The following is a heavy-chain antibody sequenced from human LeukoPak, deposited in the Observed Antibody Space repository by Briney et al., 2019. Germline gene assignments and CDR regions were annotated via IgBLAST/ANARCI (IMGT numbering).Heavy chain of an antibody. CDR2: ISVGGGST. V-gene: IGHV3-23*01. J-gene: IGHJ5*01. Sequence: GGSLRLSCAASGFTFSTYAMSWVRQAPGKGLEWVSAISVGGGSTYYADSVKGRFTISRDNAKNSLYLQMNSLGIEETGVYYCARGHSYGLDSWGQGTLVTVSS. CDR1: GFTFSTYA. CDR3: ARGHSYGLDS. D-gene: IGHD3-16*01.